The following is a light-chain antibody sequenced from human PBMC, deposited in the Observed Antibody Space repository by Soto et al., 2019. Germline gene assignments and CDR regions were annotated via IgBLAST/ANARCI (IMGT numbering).Light chain of an antibody. CDR2: KIS. J-gene: IGKJ1*01. Sequence: DVVMTQSPLSLPVTLRQAASISCRYSQSLVFTDGSTFLNWFQQRPGQSPRRLIYKISNRDSGVPDRFSASGSGTDFTLKISRVEAEDVGIYYCMQGTHWPWTFGQGTKVDI. CDR3: MQGTHWPWT. CDR1: QSLVFTDGSTF. V-gene: IGKV2-30*01.